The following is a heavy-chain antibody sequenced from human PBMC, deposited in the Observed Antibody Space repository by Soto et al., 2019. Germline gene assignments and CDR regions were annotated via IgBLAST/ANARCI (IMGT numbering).Heavy chain of an antibody. J-gene: IGHJ6*02. CDR3: GVVVDKHYYYGMDV. Sequence: QVQLVQSGAEVKKPGSSVKVSCKASGGTFSSYAISWVRQAPGQGLEWMGGIIPIFGTADYTQKFQGRVTITADESTSTAYMELSSLRSEDTAVYYCGVVVDKHYYYGMDVWGQGPTVTVSS. D-gene: IGHD3-22*01. CDR2: IIPIFGTA. CDR1: GGTFSSYA. V-gene: IGHV1-69*12.